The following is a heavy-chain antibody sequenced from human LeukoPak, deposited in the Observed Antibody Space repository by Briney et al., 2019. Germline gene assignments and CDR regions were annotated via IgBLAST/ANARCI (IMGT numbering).Heavy chain of an antibody. V-gene: IGHV4-34*01. J-gene: IGHJ4*02. CDR1: GCSFNGYY. CDR3: ARVAGDLFDY. CDR2: INHSGST. D-gene: IGHD6-19*01. Sequence: SETLSLTCADSGCSFNGYYWNWIRQPPGKGQEWIGEINHSGSTNYNPSLKRRVTISVDTSKNQFSLKLSSVTAADTAVSYCARVAGDLFDYWGQGTLVTVSS.